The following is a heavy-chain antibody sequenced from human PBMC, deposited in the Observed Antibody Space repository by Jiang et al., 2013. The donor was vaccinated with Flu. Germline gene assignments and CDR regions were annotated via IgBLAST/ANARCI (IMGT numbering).Heavy chain of an antibody. D-gene: IGHD3-22*01. V-gene: IGHV1-2*02. Sequence: SGAEVKKPGASVKVSCKASGYTFTGYYMHWVRQAPGQGLEWMGWINPNSGGTNYAQKFQGRVTMTRDTSISTAYMELSRLRSDDTAVYYCARRVVTMIVGDAFDIWGQGTMVTVSS. CDR3: ARRVVTMIVGDAFDI. J-gene: IGHJ3*02. CDR2: INPNSGGT. CDR1: GYTFTGYY.